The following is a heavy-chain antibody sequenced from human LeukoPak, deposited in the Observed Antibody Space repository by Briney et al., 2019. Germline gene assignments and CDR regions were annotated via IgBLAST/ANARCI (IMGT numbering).Heavy chain of an antibody. J-gene: IGHJ4*02. CDR2: ISYDGSNK. CDR1: GVTFSSYG. V-gene: IGHV3-30*18. CDR3: AKDDSWAGDRYFDY. D-gene: IGHD3-22*01. Sequence: PGGSLRLSCAASGVTFSSYGMHWVRQAPGKGLEWGAVISYDGSNKYYADSVKGRFTISRDNSKNTLYLQMNSLRAEDTAVYYCAKDDSWAGDRYFDYWGQGTLVTVSS.